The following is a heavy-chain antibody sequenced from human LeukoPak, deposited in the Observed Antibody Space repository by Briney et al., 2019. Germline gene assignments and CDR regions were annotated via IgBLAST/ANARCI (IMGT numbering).Heavy chain of an antibody. V-gene: IGHV4-4*07. CDR3: ARERVAGYSSSWYVPYFDY. D-gene: IGHD6-13*01. CDR2: IYTSGST. CDR1: GGSISSYY. J-gene: IGHJ4*02. Sequence: PSETLSLTCTGSGGSISSYYWSWIRQPAGKGLEWIGRIYTSGSTNYNPSLKSRVTMSVDTSKNQFSLKLSSVTAADTAVYYCARERVAGYSSSWYVPYFDYWGQGTLVTVSS.